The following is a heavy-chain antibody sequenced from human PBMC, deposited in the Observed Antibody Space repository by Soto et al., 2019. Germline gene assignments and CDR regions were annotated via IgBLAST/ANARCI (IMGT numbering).Heavy chain of an antibody. CDR3: AKDGYTHGQPDY. J-gene: IGHJ4*02. D-gene: IGHD5-18*01. CDR1: GFTVSSNY. CDR2: IYTDDST. V-gene: IGHV3-53*04. Sequence: GGSLRLSCAASGFTVSSNYMSWVRQAPGKGLEWLSVIYTDDSTYYADSVKGRFTISRHNSKNTLYLQMNSLRAEDTAVYYCAKDGYTHGQPDYWGQGTLVTVSS.